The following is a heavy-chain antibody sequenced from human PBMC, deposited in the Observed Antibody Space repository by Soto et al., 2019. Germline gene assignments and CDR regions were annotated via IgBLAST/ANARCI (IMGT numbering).Heavy chain of an antibody. Sequence: PSETLSLTCAVYGGSFSGYYWIWIRQPPGKGLEWIGEINHSGSTNYNPSLKSRVTISVDTSKNQFSLKLSSVTAADTAVYYCARGGGKRWLQQRAVAAFDIWGQGTMVTVS. CDR2: INHSGST. J-gene: IGHJ3*02. CDR3: ARGGGKRWLQQRAVAAFDI. D-gene: IGHD5-12*01. V-gene: IGHV4-34*01. CDR1: GGSFSGYY.